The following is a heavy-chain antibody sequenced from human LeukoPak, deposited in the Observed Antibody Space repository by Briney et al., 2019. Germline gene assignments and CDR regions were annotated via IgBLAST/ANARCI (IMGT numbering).Heavy chain of an antibody. V-gene: IGHV3-23*01. CDR2: ISGSGGST. J-gene: IGHJ3*02. CDR3: AKRRGYSYAADDAFDI. Sequence: GGSLRLSCAASGFTFSRNAMSWVRQAPGKGLEWVSVISGSGGSTYTADSVKGHFTISRDNSRNTLYLQMNSLRAEDTAVYFCAKRRGYSYAADDAFDIWGQGTVVIVSS. D-gene: IGHD5-18*01. CDR1: GFTFSRNA.